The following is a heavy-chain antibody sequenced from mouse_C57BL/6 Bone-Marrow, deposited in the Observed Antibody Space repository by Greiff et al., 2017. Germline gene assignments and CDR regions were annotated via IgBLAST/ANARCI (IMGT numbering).Heavy chain of an antibody. CDR3: ARHYYGSSHFDY. CDR2: ISSGGSYT. J-gene: IGHJ2*01. V-gene: IGHV5-6*01. D-gene: IGHD1-1*01. CDR1: GFTFSSYG. Sequence: EVQRVESGGDLVKPGGSLKLSCAASGFTFSSYGMSWVRQTPDKRLEWVATISSGGSYTYYPDSVKGRFTISRDNAKNTLYLQMSSLKSEDTAMYYCARHYYGSSHFDYWGQGTTLTVSS.